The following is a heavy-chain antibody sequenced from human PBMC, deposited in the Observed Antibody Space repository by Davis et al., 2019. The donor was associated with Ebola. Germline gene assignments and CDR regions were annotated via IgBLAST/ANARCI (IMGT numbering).Heavy chain of an antibody. Sequence: SVPVPCMASGYTFTSHGTSWPRQASGHGLEWMGWISAYNGNTNYAQKLQGRVTMTTDTSTSTAYMELRSLRSEDTAVYYCARSSGLDDAFDIWGQGTMVTVSS. V-gene: IGHV1-18*01. J-gene: IGHJ3*02. CDR2: ISAYNGNT. CDR1: GYTFTSHG. CDR3: ARSSGLDDAFDI.